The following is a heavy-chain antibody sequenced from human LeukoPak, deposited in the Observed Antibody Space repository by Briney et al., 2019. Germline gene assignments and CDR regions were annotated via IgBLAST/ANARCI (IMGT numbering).Heavy chain of an antibody. J-gene: IGHJ4*02. D-gene: IGHD2-8*01. CDR1: GGSFSGYY. V-gene: IGHV4-34*01. CDR3: ARSGIEDIVLMVYAHFDY. Sequence: SETLSLTCAVYGGSFSGYYWSWIRQPPGKGLEWIGEINHSGSTNYNPSLNTPVTISVDTSKTQFSLKLSSVTAADTAVYYCARSGIEDIVLMVYAHFDYWGQGTLVTVSS. CDR2: INHSGST.